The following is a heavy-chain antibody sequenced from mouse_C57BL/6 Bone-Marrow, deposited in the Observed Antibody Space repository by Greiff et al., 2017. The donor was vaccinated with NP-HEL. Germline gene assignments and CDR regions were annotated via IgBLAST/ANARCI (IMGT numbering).Heavy chain of an antibody. Sequence: EVKLEESGPGLVKPSQSLSLTCSVTGYSINSGYYWNWIRQFPGNQLEWMGYISYDGSNNYNPSLKNRISISRDTSKNQFFLKLNSVTTEDTATYYCARRVYYDNYGYFDVWGTGTTVTVSS. J-gene: IGHJ1*03. V-gene: IGHV3-6*01. D-gene: IGHD2-4*01. CDR2: ISYDGSN. CDR3: ARRVYYDNYGYFDV. CDR1: GYSINSGYY.